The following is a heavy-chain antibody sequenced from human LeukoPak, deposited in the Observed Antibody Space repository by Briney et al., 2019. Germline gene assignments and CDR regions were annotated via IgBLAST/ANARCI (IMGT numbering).Heavy chain of an antibody. CDR2: ISGSGGST. Sequence: GGSLRLSCAASGFTFSSYAMSWVRQAPGKGLEWVSAISGSGGSTYYADSVKGRFTISRDNSKNTLYLQMNRLRAEDTAVYYCAKGIYSSCWSYFDYRGHGTLVTVSS. D-gene: IGHD6-19*01. J-gene: IGHJ4*01. V-gene: IGHV3-23*01. CDR1: GFTFSSYA. CDR3: AKGIYSSCWSYFDY.